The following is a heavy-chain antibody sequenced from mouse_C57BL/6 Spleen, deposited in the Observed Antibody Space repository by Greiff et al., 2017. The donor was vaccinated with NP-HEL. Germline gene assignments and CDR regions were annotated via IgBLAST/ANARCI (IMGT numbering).Heavy chain of an antibody. D-gene: IGHD2-5*01. Sequence: EVHLVESEGGLVQPGSSMKLSCTASGFTFSDYYMAWVRQVPEKGLEWVANINYDGSSTYYLDSLKSRFIISRDNAKNILYLQMSSLKSEDTATYYCAREDYSNYYFDYWGQGTTLTVSS. CDR3: AREDYSNYYFDY. J-gene: IGHJ2*01. CDR2: INYDGSST. V-gene: IGHV5-16*01. CDR1: GFTFSDYY.